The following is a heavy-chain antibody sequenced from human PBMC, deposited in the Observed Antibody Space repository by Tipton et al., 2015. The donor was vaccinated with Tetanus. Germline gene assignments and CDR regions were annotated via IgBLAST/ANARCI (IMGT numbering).Heavy chain of an antibody. CDR3: VTVNFPKYYHYGMDV. CDR1: DGPVSSGGFY. V-gene: IGHV4-39*07. D-gene: IGHD1-1*01. CDR2: INHSGNT. J-gene: IGHJ6*02. Sequence: TLSLTCSVSDGPVSSGGFYWGWVRQVTGKGLEWIGEINHSGNTNHNPSLKSRVTLSVDTSKNQFSLKLNSVTAADTAMYYCVTVNFPKYYHYGMDVWGQGTTVTVS.